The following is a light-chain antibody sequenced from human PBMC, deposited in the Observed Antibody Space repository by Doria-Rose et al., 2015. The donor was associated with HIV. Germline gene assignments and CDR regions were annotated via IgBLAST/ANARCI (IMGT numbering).Light chain of an antibody. Sequence: TQSPESLGMSLGERATFNCKSNQSLLYTSKNYLAWYQQKPGQPPKSLIYWASTRQSGVPARFSGSGSGTDFTLTISSLEAEDVAVYYCQQYYDTPSFGPGTTVDIK. V-gene: IGKV4-1*01. J-gene: IGKJ3*01. CDR1: QSLLYTSKNY. CDR3: QQYYDTPS. CDR2: WAS.